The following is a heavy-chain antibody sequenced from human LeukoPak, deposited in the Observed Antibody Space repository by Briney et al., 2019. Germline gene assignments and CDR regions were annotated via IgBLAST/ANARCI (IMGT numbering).Heavy chain of an antibody. CDR2: ISGSGGST. CDR3: AKDMGIQLWLSDY. V-gene: IGHV3-23*01. Sequence: PGGSLRLSCAASGFTFSSYAMSWVRRAPGKGLEWVSAISGSGGSTYYADSVKGRFTISRDNSKNTLYLQMNSLRAEDTAVYYCAKDMGIQLWLSDYWGQGTLVTVSS. J-gene: IGHJ4*02. CDR1: GFTFSSYA. D-gene: IGHD5-18*01.